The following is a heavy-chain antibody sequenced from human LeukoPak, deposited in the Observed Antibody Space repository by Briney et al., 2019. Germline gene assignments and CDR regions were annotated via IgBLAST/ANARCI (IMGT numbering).Heavy chain of an antibody. CDR2: FDPEDGET. CDR3: ARPLGTGYSSSWYQTRAVNWFDP. V-gene: IGHV1-24*01. D-gene: IGHD6-13*01. J-gene: IGHJ5*02. Sequence: ASVKVSCKVSGYTLTELSMHWVRQAPGKGLEWMGGFDPEDGETIYAQKFQGRVTMTEDTSTDTAYMELSSLRSEDTAVYYCARPLGTGYSSSWYQTRAVNWFDPWGQGTLVTVSS. CDR1: GYTLTELS.